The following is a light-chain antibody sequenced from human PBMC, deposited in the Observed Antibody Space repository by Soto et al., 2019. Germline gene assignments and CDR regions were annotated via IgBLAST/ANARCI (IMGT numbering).Light chain of an antibody. J-gene: IGKJ3*01. CDR3: QHYGSSPFT. CDR1: QSVSSSY. Sequence: EMVMTQSPATLSVSPGERATLSCRASQSVSSSYLAWYQQKPGQAPRLLVYGASSRATGIPDRFSGSGSGTDLTLTISRVEPEDFAVYYCQHYGSSPFTFGPGTKVDIK. V-gene: IGKV3-20*01. CDR2: GAS.